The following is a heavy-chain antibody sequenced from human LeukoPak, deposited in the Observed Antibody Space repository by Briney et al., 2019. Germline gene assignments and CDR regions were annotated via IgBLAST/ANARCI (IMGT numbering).Heavy chain of an antibody. CDR1: GFTFSSYG. J-gene: IGHJ4*02. D-gene: IGHD4-17*01. V-gene: IGHV3-30*18. CDR2: TSYDGSNK. CDR3: AKAVSTVTTAFDY. Sequence: GGSLRLSCAASGFTFSSYGMHWVRQAPGKGLEWVAVTSYDGSNKYYADSVKGRFTISRDNSKNTLYLQMNSLRAEDTAVYYCAKAVSTVTTAFDYWGQGTLVTVSS.